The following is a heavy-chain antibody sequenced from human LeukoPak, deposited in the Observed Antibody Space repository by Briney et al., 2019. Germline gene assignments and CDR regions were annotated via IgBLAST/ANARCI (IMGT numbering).Heavy chain of an antibody. V-gene: IGHV3-30-3*01. Sequence: GGSLRLSWAASGFTFSSYARHWLRQAPGKGLEWVAVISYDGSNKYYADSVKGRFTISRDNSKNTLYLQMNSLRAEDTAVYYCARSYDSSGQGAAFDYWGQGTLVTVSS. CDR3: ARSYDSSGQGAAFDY. D-gene: IGHD3-22*01. CDR1: GFTFSSYA. CDR2: ISYDGSNK. J-gene: IGHJ4*02.